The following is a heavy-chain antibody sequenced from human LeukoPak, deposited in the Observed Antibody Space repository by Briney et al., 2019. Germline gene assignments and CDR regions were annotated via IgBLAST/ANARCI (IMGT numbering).Heavy chain of an antibody. CDR1: GFTFSTYA. CDR3: AKVGWDFFHEYFRH. V-gene: IGHV3-23*01. Sequence: PGGSLRLSCAASGFTFSTYAMTWVRQAPGKGLEWVSAISGTGGSTYYADSVKGRFTISRDNSKSTVFLQMNSLRAEDTALYFCAKVGWDFFHEYFRHWGQGTLVTVSS. CDR2: ISGTGGST. D-gene: IGHD1-26*01. J-gene: IGHJ1*01.